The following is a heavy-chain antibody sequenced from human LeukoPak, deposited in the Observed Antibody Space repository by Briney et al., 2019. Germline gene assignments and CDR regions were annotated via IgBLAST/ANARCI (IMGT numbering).Heavy chain of an antibody. J-gene: IGHJ4*02. D-gene: IGHD6-19*01. CDR2: IIPVLNIT. CDR3: ARAVAVAGNSDFDH. V-gene: IGHV1-69*04. Sequence: ASVKVSCKTSGGTFSSSAITWVRQAPGQGLEWMGRIIPVLNITTYAQKFQGRVTITADESTSTAYMELSSLRSEDTAVYYCARAVAVAGNSDFDHWGQGTLVTVSS. CDR1: GGTFSSSA.